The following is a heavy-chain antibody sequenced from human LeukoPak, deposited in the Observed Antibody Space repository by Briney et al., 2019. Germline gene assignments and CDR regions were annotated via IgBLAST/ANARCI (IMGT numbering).Heavy chain of an antibody. V-gene: IGHV3-23*01. J-gene: IGHJ4*02. D-gene: IGHD3-10*01. Sequence: GGSLRLSCAASGFTFSSYAMSWVRQAPGKGLEWVSAISGSGGSTYYADSVKGRFTISRDNSKNTLYLQMNSLSAEDTAVYYCAKDQTYGTDAYNPPFDYWGQGTRVTVSS. CDR2: ISGSGGST. CDR3: AKDQTYGTDAYNPPFDY. CDR1: GFTFSSYA.